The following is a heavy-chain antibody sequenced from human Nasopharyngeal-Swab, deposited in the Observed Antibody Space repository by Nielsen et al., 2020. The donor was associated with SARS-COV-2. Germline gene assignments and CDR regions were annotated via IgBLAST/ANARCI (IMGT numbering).Heavy chain of an antibody. CDR2: ISYDGSNK. J-gene: IGHJ6*02. CDR3: AKEVDTVYYYYSMDV. Sequence: WIRQPPGKGLEWVAVISYDGSNKYYADSVKGRFTISRDNSKNTLYLQMNSLRAEDTAVHYCAKEVDTVYYYYSMDVWGQGTTVTVSS. V-gene: IGHV3-30*18. D-gene: IGHD5-18*01.